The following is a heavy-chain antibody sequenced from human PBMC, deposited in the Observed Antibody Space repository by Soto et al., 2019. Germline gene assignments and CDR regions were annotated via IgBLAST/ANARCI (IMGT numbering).Heavy chain of an antibody. J-gene: IGHJ4*02. CDR2: IYYSGST. CDR1: GGSISSYY. D-gene: IGHD2-21*01. CDR3: ARSVRVIPDY. Sequence: QVQLQESGPGLVKPSETLSLTCTVSGGSISSYYWSWIRQPPGKGLEWIGYIYYSGSTNYNPSLKSRVTISVDTSKNQFSLKLSSVTAADTAVYYCARSVRVIPDYWGQGTLVTVSS. V-gene: IGHV4-59*08.